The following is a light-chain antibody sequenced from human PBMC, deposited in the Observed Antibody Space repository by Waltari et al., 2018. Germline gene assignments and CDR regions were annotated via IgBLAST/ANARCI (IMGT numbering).Light chain of an antibody. J-gene: IGKJ1*01. Sequence: DIQMTQSPSTLSASVGDRVTIPCRASQTVDKWLAWYQQKPGKVPKVLISKASSLESGVPSRFSGSGSGTDFTLSISSLQLDDFATYYCQQYYNYSWTFGQGTKVDIK. CDR1: QTVDKW. CDR3: QQYYNYSWT. V-gene: IGKV1-5*03. CDR2: KAS.